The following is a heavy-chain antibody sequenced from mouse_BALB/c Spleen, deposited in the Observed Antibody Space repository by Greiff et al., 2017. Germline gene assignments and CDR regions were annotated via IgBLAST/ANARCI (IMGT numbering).Heavy chain of an antibody. D-gene: IGHD2-4*01. V-gene: IGHV1-18*01. Sequence: EVQLQQSGPELVKPGASVKIPCKASGYTFTDYNMDWVKQSHGKSLEWIGEINPNNGGTSYNQKFKGKATLTVDKSSSTAYMELRSLTSEDTAVYYCARGGITVITKGLAYWGQGTLVTVSA. CDR1: GYTFTDYN. J-gene: IGHJ3*01. CDR2: INPNNGGT. CDR3: ARGGITVITKGLAY.